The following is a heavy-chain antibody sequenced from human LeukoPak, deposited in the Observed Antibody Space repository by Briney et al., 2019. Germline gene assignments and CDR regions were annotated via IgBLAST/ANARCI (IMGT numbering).Heavy chain of an antibody. CDR3: ARQEGINGEYPYYFDY. V-gene: IGHV5-51*01. CDR1: GYSFTNYW. CDR2: IQPGDSDT. D-gene: IGHD1-14*01. J-gene: IGHJ4*02. Sequence: GESLKISCQGSGYSFTNYWIGWVRQMPGKGLEWMGIIQPGDSDTRYSPSFLGQVTFSADKPISTAYLQWSSLKASDTAIYYCARQEGINGEYPYYFDYWGQGTLVTVSS.